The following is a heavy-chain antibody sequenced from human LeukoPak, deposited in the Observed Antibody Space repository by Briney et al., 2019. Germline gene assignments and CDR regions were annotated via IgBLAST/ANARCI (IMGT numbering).Heavy chain of an antibody. CDR2: INYSGST. V-gene: IGHV4-34*01. J-gene: IGHJ4*02. CDR1: GGSFRGYY. D-gene: IGHD1-26*01. Sequence: PSETLSLTCAVYGGSFRGYYWSWIRQPPGKGLEGIGEINYSGSTNYNPSLKSRVNISVDTSENQFSLKLSSVTAADTAVYYCARVWGWYFDYWGQGTLVTVSS. CDR3: ARVWGWYFDY.